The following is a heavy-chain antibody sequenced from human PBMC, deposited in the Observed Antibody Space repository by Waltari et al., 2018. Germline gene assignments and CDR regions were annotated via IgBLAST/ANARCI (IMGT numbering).Heavy chain of an antibody. V-gene: IGHV3-23*01. Sequence: EVQLLESGGGLVQPGESLRLSCAASGFTFSTYAMDWVRPAPGEGVEWVSTVDNSGGRTSYAASVQGRFTVSRDNLRNTVYLQMNSLRAEDTALYYCTKDRQSIQFEYWGQGILVTVSS. D-gene: IGHD6-19*01. CDR1: GFTFSTYA. CDR2: VDNSGGRT. J-gene: IGHJ4*02. CDR3: TKDRQSIQFEY.